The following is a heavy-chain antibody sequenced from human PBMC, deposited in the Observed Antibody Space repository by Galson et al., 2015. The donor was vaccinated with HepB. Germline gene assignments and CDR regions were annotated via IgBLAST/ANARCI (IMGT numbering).Heavy chain of an antibody. CDR3: AKDDYGDRGYFDY. D-gene: IGHD4-17*01. Sequence: SLRLSCAASGFTFSNYAMSWVRQAPGKGLEWASAISGSGGSTYYADSVKGRFTISRDNSKNTLYLQMNSLRAEDTAVYYCAKDDYGDRGYFDYWGQGTLVTVSS. V-gene: IGHV3-23*01. CDR2: ISGSGGST. J-gene: IGHJ4*02. CDR1: GFTFSNYA.